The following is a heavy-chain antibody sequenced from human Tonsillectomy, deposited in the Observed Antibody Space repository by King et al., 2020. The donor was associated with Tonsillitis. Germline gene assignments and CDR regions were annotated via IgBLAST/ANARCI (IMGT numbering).Heavy chain of an antibody. J-gene: IGHJ5*02. CDR3: ARRVGGRTVVSWFDP. Sequence: QLQESGPGLVKPSETLSLTCTVSGGSISSYYWNWIRQTPGKGLEWIGDIYHSGTTEYNPSLKSRVTISLDTSKNQFSLKLSSVTAADTAVYYFARRVGGRTVVSWFDPWGQGTLVTVSS. V-gene: IGHV4-59*01. CDR1: GGSISSYY. D-gene: IGHD3-16*01. CDR2: IYHSGTT.